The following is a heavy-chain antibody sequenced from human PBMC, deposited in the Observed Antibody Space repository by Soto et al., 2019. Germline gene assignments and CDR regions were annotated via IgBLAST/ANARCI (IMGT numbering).Heavy chain of an antibody. Sequence: GGSLRLSCEVSGFTFSAYWMHWVRQVPGKGLIWVSRISDDGSTTTYADSVKGRFTISRDNVKNTLYLQMNSLRADDTGLYYCTRGPRVSSTGTGAHWGQGTLVTVAP. J-gene: IGHJ4*02. CDR3: TRGPRVSSTGTGAH. CDR2: ISDDGSTT. D-gene: IGHD1-1*01. V-gene: IGHV3-74*01. CDR1: GFTFSAYW.